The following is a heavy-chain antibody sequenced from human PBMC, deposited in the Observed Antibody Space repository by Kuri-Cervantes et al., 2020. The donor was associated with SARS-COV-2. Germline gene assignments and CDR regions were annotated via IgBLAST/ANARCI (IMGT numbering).Heavy chain of an antibody. CDR1: GGFISSYY. J-gene: IGHJ6*02. CDR3: ARVEQWLVWGYYYYGMDV. V-gene: IGHV4-59*01. Sequence: SETLSLTCTVSGGFISSYYWSWIRQPPGKGLEWIGYIYYSGSTNYNPSLKSRVTISVDTSKNQFSLKLSSVTAADTAVYYCARVEQWLVWGYYYYGMDVWGQGTTVTVSS. CDR2: IYYSGST. D-gene: IGHD6-19*01.